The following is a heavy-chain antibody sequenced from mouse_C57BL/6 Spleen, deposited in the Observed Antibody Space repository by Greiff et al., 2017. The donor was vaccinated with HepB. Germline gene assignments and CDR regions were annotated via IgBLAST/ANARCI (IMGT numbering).Heavy chain of an antibody. CDR2: ISDGGSYT. CDR3: ARDEALYDGLEAY. CDR1: GFTFSSYA. V-gene: IGHV5-4*01. J-gene: IGHJ3*01. Sequence: EVQVVESGGGLVKPGGSLKLSCAASGFTFSSYAMSWVRQTPEKRLEWVATISDGGSYTYYPDNVKGRFTISRDNAKNNLYLQMSHLKSEDTAMYYCARDEALYDGLEAYWGQGTLVTVSA. D-gene: IGHD2-3*01.